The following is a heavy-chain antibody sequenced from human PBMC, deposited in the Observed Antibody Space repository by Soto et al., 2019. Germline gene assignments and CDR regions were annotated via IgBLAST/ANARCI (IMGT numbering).Heavy chain of an antibody. CDR3: ASLGLTGRYNFDS. J-gene: IGHJ4*02. V-gene: IGHV3-74*01. Sequence: GGSLRLSCVASGFPFSGHWMHWVRQGPGKGLAWVSRTNGDGTSTAYADSVKGRFTISRDNAKETLSLQMNSLRAEDTGVYYCASLGLTGRYNFDSWGQGTLVTVSS. CDR1: GFPFSGHW. CDR2: TNGDGTST. D-gene: IGHD7-27*01.